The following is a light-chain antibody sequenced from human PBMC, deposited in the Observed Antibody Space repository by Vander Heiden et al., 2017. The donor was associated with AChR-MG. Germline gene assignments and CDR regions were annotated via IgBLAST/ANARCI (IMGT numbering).Light chain of an antibody. CDR1: QSISSW. V-gene: IGKV1-5*03. CDR2: KAS. Sequence: DIQMTQSPSTLSASIGDRVTITCRASQSISSWLAWYQQKPGKAPKLLIYKASNLESGVPSRFSGSGSGTEFTLTISSLQPDDFATYYCQQENSYSWTFGLRTKVDIK. CDR3: QQENSYSWT. J-gene: IGKJ1*01.